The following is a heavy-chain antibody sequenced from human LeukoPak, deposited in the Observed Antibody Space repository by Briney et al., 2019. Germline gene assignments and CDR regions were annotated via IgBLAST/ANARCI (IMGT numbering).Heavy chain of an antibody. D-gene: IGHD1-26*01. J-gene: IGHJ4*02. CDR3: AIGSGSYHDY. CDR2: IYYSGST. CDR1: GGSISGYY. Sequence: SETLSLTCTVSGGSISGYYWSWIRQPPGKGLEWIGYIYYSGSTNYNPSLKSRVTISVDTSKNQFSLKLSSVTAADTAVYYCAIGSGSYHDYWGQGTLVTVSS. V-gene: IGHV4-59*08.